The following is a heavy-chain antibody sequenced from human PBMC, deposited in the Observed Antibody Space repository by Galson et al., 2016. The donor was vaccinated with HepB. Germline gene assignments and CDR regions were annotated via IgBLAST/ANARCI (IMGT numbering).Heavy chain of an antibody. J-gene: IGHJ4*02. CDR2: ISDDGTNK. CDR3: ARDRQWLVTFDY. CDR1: EFSFSSYA. Sequence: SLRLSCAASEFSFSSYAMHWVRQAPGKGLEWVAVISDDGTNKFYGDAVKGRFTISRDNSRNTLYLQMNRVRPVDTGVYYCARDRQWLVTFDYWGLGTLVTVSS. V-gene: IGHV3-30*03. D-gene: IGHD6-19*01.